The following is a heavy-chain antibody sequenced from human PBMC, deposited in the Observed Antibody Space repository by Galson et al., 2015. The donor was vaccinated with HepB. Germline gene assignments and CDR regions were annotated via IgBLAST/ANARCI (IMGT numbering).Heavy chain of an antibody. V-gene: IGHV1-2*06. CDR1: GYTFTGYY. J-gene: IGHJ4*02. CDR2: INPNSGGT. D-gene: IGHD3-22*01. CDR3: ARSRRADDSSGYLPY. Sequence: SVKVSCKASGYTFTGYYMHWVRQAPGQGLEWMGRINPNSGGTNYAQKFQGRVTMTRDTSITTVYMELTWLRSDDTAVYYCARSRRADDSSGYLPYWGQGTLVTVSS.